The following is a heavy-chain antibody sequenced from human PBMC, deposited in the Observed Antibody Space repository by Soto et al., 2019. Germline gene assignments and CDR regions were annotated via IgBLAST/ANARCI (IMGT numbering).Heavy chain of an antibody. CDR2: ISSSSSYI. CDR1: GFTFSSYS. J-gene: IGHJ4*02. CDR3: ARDTYPTGYSSSWYVY. V-gene: IGHV3-21*01. Sequence: GGSLRLSCAASGFTFSSYSMNWVRQAPGKGLEWVSSISSSSSYIYYADSVKGRFTISRDNAKNSLYLQMNSLRAEDTAVYYWARDTYPTGYSSSWYVYWGQGTLVTVSS. D-gene: IGHD6-13*01.